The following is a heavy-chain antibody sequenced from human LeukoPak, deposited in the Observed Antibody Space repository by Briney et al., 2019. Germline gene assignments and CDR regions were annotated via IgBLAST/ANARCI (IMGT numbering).Heavy chain of an antibody. D-gene: IGHD3-10*01. V-gene: IGHV3-30-3*01. CDR1: GFTFSTYA. CDR2: ISYDGSNK. J-gene: IGHJ4*02. Sequence: GGSLRLSCAASGFTFSTYAMHWVRQGPGKGLEWVAVISYDGSNKYYADSVKGRFTISRDNSKNTLYLQMNSLRAEDTAVYYCARDETWGYGSGSYYCDYWGQGTLVTVSS. CDR3: ARDETWGYGSGSYYCDY.